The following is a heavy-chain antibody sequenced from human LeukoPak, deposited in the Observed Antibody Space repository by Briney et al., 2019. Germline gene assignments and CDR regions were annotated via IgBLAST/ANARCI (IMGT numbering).Heavy chain of an antibody. CDR2: IIDSGVNT. Sequence: GGSLRLSCAASGFTFSDYAMTWVRQPPGKGLEWVSAIIDSGVNTSYADSVKGRFTISRDNSKNTLYLQMNSLRAGDTAVYYCAPDPNEWLRKYWGQGTLVTVSS. CDR3: APDPNEWLRKY. J-gene: IGHJ4*02. V-gene: IGHV3-23*01. D-gene: IGHD5-12*01. CDR1: GFTFSDYA.